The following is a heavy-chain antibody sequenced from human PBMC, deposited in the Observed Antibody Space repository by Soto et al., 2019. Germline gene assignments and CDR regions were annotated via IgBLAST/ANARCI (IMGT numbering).Heavy chain of an antibody. D-gene: IGHD2-8*01. J-gene: IGHJ4*01. CDR1: GFTFSSYA. Sequence: EVQLLESGGGLVQPGGSLRLSCTASGFTFSSYAMSWVRQAPGKELEWVSTISGNSGKTNYAGSVKGRFSISRDNSKNTVHLQLDSLRAEDTAVYFCAKLGFVLMELYYFHQWGHGTLVTVSS. CDR2: ISGNSGKT. CDR3: AKLGFVLMELYYFHQ. V-gene: IGHV3-23*01.